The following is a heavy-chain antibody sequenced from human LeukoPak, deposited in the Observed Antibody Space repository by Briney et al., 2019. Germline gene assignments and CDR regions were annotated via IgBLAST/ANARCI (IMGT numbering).Heavy chain of an antibody. D-gene: IGHD6-19*01. V-gene: IGHV3-53*01. Sequence: GGSLRLSCAASGFTVSSNYMSWVRQAPGKGLEWVSVIYSGGSTYYADSVKGRFTISRDNSKNTLYPQMNSLRAEDTAVYYCAKSGRIAVAGTWFDPWGQGTLVTVSS. J-gene: IGHJ5*02. CDR2: IYSGGST. CDR1: GFTVSSNY. CDR3: AKSGRIAVAGTWFDP.